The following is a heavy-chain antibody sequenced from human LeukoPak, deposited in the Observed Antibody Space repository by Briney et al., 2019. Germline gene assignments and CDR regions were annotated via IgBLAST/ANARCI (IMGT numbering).Heavy chain of an antibody. CDR2: ISSSTSHI. Sequence: GGSLRLSCAASGFTFSSYSMNWIRQAPGKGLEWVSSISSSTSHIYYADSVKGRFTISKDNAKNSLYLQMNSLRAEDTAVYYCARAGGSTVSHSDCWGQGTPVTVSS. D-gene: IGHD4-17*01. CDR3: ARAGGSTVSHSDC. CDR1: GFTFSSYS. J-gene: IGHJ4*02. V-gene: IGHV3-21*01.